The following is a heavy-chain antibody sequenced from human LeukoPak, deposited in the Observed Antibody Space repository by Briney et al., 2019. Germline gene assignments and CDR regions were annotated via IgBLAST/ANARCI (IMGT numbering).Heavy chain of an antibody. V-gene: IGHV3-7*01. D-gene: IGHD6-6*01. CDR2: IKEDGGEE. CDR3: ARDFRAARNDAFDI. Sequence: GGSLRLSCGASGFTFSSYWMSWVRQAPGKGLEWVANIKEDGGEEKYVDSVKGRFTISRDNAKNSVYLQMNRLRAEDTAVSYCARDFRAARNDAFDIWGQGTMVTVSS. CDR1: GFTFSSYW. J-gene: IGHJ3*02.